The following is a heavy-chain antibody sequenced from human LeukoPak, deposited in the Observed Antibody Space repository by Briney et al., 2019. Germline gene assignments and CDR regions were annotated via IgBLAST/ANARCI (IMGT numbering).Heavy chain of an antibody. CDR1: TFTFDDYD. J-gene: IGHJ4*02. CDR3: ARGDPAPY. V-gene: IGHV3-23*01. Sequence: GGSLRLSCAASTFTFDDYDMHWVRQAPGKGLEWVSTISDSGGSTYYADSVKGRFTISRDNSKNTLYLQMNSLRPEDTAIYFCARGDPAPYWGQGTLVTVSS. CDR2: ISDSGGST. D-gene: IGHD3-16*01.